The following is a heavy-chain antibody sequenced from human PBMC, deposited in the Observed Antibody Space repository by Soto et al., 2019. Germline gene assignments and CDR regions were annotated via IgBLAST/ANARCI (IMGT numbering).Heavy chain of an antibody. CDR3: ARSFNLDYYDSSGYPLPDAFDI. CDR1: GFTFSSYG. V-gene: IGHV3-33*01. Sequence: PGGSLRLSCAASGFTFSSYGMHWVRQAPGKGLEWVAVIWYDGSNKYYADSVKVRFTISRDNSKNTLYLQMNSLRAEDTAVYYCARSFNLDYYDSSGYPLPDAFDIWGQGTMVTVSS. J-gene: IGHJ3*02. CDR2: IWYDGSNK. D-gene: IGHD3-22*01.